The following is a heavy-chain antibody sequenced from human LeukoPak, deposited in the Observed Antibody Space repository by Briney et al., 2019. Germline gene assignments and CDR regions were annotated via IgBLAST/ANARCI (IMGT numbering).Heavy chain of an antibody. J-gene: IGHJ4*02. V-gene: IGHV4-34*01. CDR2: INHSGST. CDR1: GGSFSGYY. Sequence: SETLSLTCAVYGGSFSGYYWSWIRQPPGKGLEWIGEINHSGSTYYNPSLESRVTMSLDTSKNQFSLKLSSVTAADTAVYYCARDENGYVWGSFRAGGQGTLVTVSS. CDR3: ARDENGYVWGSFRA. D-gene: IGHD3-16*02.